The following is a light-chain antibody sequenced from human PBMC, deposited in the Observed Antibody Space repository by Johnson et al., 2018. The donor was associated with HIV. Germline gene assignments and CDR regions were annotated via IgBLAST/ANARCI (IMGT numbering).Light chain of an antibody. CDR3: GTWDRSLTPLYI. V-gene: IGLV1-51*02. CDR2: ENN. CDR1: SSNIETYS. Sequence: QSVLTQPPSVSAAPGQKVTISCSGNSSNIETYSVSWYRQVTGAAPELLIYENNKRPSGIPDRFSGSKSGASATLGITGLQTGDEADYYCGTWDRSLTPLYIFGTGTKVTVL. J-gene: IGLJ1*01.